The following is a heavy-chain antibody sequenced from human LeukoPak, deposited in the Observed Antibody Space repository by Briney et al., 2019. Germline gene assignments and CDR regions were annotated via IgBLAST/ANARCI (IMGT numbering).Heavy chain of an antibody. Sequence: PGGSLRLSCAASGFTFSRYWMTWFRQAPGKGLEWVANITEDGSQKNYVDSLKGRFTISRDNARGSLSLQMNDLRAEDTAVYYCARYYFNDDGYSEHAFDIWGQGTMVTVSS. J-gene: IGHJ3*02. CDR1: GFTFSRYW. CDR3: ARYYFNDDGYSEHAFDI. D-gene: IGHD3-22*01. V-gene: IGHV3-7*01. CDR2: ITEDGSQK.